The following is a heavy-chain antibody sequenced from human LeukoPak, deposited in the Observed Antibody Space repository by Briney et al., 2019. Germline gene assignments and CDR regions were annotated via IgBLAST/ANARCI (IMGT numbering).Heavy chain of an antibody. V-gene: IGHV1-18*01. CDR3: ARDLVVGYDSSGYYKRGCGY. CDR2: ISTYNGNT. D-gene: IGHD3-22*01. Sequence: GASVKVSYKASGYTFTAYGINWVRQAPGQGLEWMGWISTYNGNTNYAQKLQGRVTMTTDTSTSTAYMELRSLRSDDTAVYYCARDLVVGYDSSGYYKRGCGYWGQGTLVTVSS. J-gene: IGHJ4*02. CDR1: GYTFTAYG.